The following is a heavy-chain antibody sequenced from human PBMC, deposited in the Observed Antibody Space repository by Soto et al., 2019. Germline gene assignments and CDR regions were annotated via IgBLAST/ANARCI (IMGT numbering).Heavy chain of an antibody. CDR2: INYRGST. CDR3: ARTRFGPRYVHH. D-gene: IGHD3-10*01. V-gene: IGHV4-34*01. Sequence: QVQLQQWGAGLLKPSETLSLTCALYGGSFSGYYCRWIRQPPGKGLEWIVEINYRGSTNYNPALESRVTISIDTSKNQFSLSLSSVTAADTAVYYCARTRFGPRYVHHWGQGTLVTVSS. CDR1: GGSFSGYY. J-gene: IGHJ1*01.